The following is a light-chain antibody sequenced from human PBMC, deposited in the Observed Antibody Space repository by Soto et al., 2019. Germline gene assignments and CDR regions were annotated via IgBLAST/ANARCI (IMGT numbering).Light chain of an antibody. CDR3: QQHYRATPWT. V-gene: IGKV1-39*01. CDR2: AAS. Sequence: DIQMTQSPSSLSASVGDRITITCRASQSISRYLNWYQHKPGKAPKFLINAASSLERGVPSRFSGGGSGTDFTLNISSLQPDDFATYYCQQHYRATPWTFGQGTKVEVK. CDR1: QSISRY. J-gene: IGKJ1*01.